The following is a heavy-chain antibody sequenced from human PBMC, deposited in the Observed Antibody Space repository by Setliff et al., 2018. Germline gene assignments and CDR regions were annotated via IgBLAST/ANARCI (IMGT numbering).Heavy chain of an antibody. V-gene: IGHV3-23*03. J-gene: IGHJ4*02. Sequence: HPGGSLRLSCAASGFTFSTYAMSWVRQAPGKGLEWVSTIYSGDRNTFYTDSVKGRFTIFRDGSKNTLYLQMTSLRAEDTAVYYCAKGLKSSGPDWYFDYWGPGTLVTVSS. D-gene: IGHD3-22*01. CDR2: IYSGDRNT. CDR1: GFTFSTYA. CDR3: AKGLKSSGPDWYFDY.